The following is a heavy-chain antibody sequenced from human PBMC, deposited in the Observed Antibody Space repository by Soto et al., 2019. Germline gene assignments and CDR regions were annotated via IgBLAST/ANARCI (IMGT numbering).Heavy chain of an antibody. CDR1: GASISSGYFY. CDR3: ARDRGGMDV. Sequence: SETLSLTCTVSGASISSGYFYWSWIRHHPGKGLEWIGYIYYSGRTYYNPSLKSRVTISVDTSKNHFSLKLSSVTAADTAVYYCARDRGGMDVWGQGTTVTVSS. CDR2: IYYSGRT. D-gene: IGHD1-26*01. J-gene: IGHJ6*02. V-gene: IGHV4-31*03.